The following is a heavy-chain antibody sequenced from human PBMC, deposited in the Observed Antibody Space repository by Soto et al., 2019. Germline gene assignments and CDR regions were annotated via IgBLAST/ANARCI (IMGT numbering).Heavy chain of an antibody. CDR1: AFTISNYW. D-gene: IGHD1-26*01. J-gene: IGHJ3*02. V-gene: IGHV3-7*01. CDR3: ARDFPIVGGTGACDI. CDR2: IKQDGSEK. Sequence: EVQLVESGGGLVQPGGSLRLSCAASAFTISNYWMSWVRQAPGKGLEWVANIKQDGSEKNYLDSVKGRFTVSRDNAKNSLYLQMNSLRAEDTGIYYCARDFPIVGGTGACDIWGQGTMVTVSS.